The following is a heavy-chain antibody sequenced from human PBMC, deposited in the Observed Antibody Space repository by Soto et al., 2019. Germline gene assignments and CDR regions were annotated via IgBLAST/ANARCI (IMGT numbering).Heavy chain of an antibody. J-gene: IGHJ4*01. D-gene: IGHD6-19*01. CDR2: ISAYNGNT. Sequence: GASVKVSCKASGYTFTSYGISWVRQAPGQGLERMGWISAYNGNTNYAQKLQGSVTMTTDTSTSTAYMELRSLRSDYTAVDDCARDVRSGWYNDDWGQGTLVTVSS. CDR3: ARDVRSGWYNDD. CDR1: GYTFTSYG. V-gene: IGHV1-18*04.